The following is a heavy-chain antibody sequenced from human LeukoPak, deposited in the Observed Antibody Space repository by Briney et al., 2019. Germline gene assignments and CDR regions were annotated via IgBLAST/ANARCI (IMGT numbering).Heavy chain of an antibody. D-gene: IGHD3-10*01. CDR1: GFTFRDAW. J-gene: IGHJ3*02. Sequence: GGSLRLSCAASGFTFRDAWMIWVRQAPGKGLEWVGRIKSRADGGTPDYAAPVTGRFTISRDDSNGTLFVQMNSLTTEDTAVYYCATQGVLDAFDIWGQGTMVIVSS. CDR3: ATQGVLDAFDI. V-gene: IGHV3-15*01. CDR2: IKSRADGGTP.